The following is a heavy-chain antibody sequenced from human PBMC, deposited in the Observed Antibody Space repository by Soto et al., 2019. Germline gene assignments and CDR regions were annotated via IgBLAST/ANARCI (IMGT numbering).Heavy chain of an antibody. J-gene: IGHJ4*02. CDR1: GGTFSSYA. Sequence: QMQLVQSGAEVKQPGSSVKVSCTSSGGTFSSYAVNWVRQAPGQGLEWVGGVIPIFGTTKYAPKFQGRIAISADQSTTMSYIELSSLRSEDTAVYFCATTGDGYNFDFWGQGTPVTVSS. V-gene: IGHV1-69*01. D-gene: IGHD5-12*01. CDR3: ATTGDGYNFDF. CDR2: VIPIFGTT.